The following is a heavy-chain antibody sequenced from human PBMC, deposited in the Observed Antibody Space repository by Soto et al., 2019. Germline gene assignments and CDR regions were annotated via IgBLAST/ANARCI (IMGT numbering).Heavy chain of an antibody. Sequence: QLQLQESGPGLVKPSETLSLACTVSGGSISSNSYYWDWIRQPPGKGLEWIGSMYYSGATYHNPSLQSRVTISVDTSKNQFSLHLSSVTAADTAVYYFARHAAYDSVWGKSDGSDYWGQGTLVNVSS. CDR2: MYYSGAT. D-gene: IGHD3-16*01. CDR1: GGSISSNSYY. CDR3: ARHAAYDSVWGKSDGSDY. V-gene: IGHV4-39*01. J-gene: IGHJ4*02.